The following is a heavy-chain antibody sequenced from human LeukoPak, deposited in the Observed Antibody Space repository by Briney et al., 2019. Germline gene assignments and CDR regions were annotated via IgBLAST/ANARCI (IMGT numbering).Heavy chain of an antibody. CDR2: ISSTGSSI. CDR1: GFTFSYYT. V-gene: IGHV3-21*01. J-gene: IGHJ5*02. D-gene: IGHD1-1*01. CDR3: ARDDVAWNDVHWFDP. Sequence: GGSLRLSCAAPGFTFSYYTMSRVRQAPGKGLEWVSSISSTGSSIYYADSVKGRFTISRDNAKNSLYLQMSSLRVEDTAVYYCARDDVAWNDVHWFDPWGQGTLVTVSS.